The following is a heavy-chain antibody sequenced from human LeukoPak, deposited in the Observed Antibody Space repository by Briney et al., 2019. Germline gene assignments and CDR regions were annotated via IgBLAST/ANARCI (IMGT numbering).Heavy chain of an antibody. CDR1: GFTFSSYS. CDR3: ARLTTQVDV. CDR2: ISGSSGTI. J-gene: IGHJ6*04. V-gene: IGHV3-48*04. Sequence: GGSLRLSCAASGFTFSSYSMNWVRQAPGKGLEWVSYISGSSGTIYYADSVKGRFTISRDNAKNSLYLQMNSLRAEDTAVYYCARLTTQVDVWGKGTTVTVSS. D-gene: IGHD4-11*01.